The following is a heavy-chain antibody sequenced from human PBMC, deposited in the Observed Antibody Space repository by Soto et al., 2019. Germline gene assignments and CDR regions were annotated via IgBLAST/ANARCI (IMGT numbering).Heavy chain of an antibody. CDR3: TPYYDILSGHYGMDV. CDR1: GFTFSSYA. D-gene: IGHD3-9*01. J-gene: IGHJ6*02. CDR2: ISGSGGST. V-gene: IGHV3-23*01. Sequence: GGSLRLSCAASGFTFSSYAMSWVRQAPGKGLEWVSAISGSGGSTYYADSVKGRFTISRDNSKNTLYLQMNSLRAEDTAVYYCTPYYDILSGHYGMDVWGQGTTVTVSS.